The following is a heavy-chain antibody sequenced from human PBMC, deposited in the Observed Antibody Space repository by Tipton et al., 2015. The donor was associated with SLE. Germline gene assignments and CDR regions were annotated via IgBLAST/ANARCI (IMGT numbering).Heavy chain of an antibody. CDR2: IYHSGNT. Sequence: TLSLTCTVSGGSISSGSYYWSWIRQPPGKGLEWIGSIYHSGNTYYNPSLKSRVTISVDTSKNQFSLKLSSVTAADTAVYYCAREGSSWFTNWGQGTLVTVSS. CDR3: AREGSSWFTN. J-gene: IGHJ4*02. D-gene: IGHD6-13*01. CDR1: GGSISSGSYY. V-gene: IGHV4-39*07.